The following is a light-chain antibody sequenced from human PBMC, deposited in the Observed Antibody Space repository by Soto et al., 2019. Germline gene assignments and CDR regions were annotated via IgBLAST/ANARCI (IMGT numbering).Light chain of an antibody. CDR3: SSYAGNDILV. Sequence: QSVLTQPTSVSGSPGQSSTISCTGTSSEVGNYNLVSWYQQHPGKAPRVIIYEGSKRPSGVSNRFSGSKSGNTASLTISGLQAEDEADYYCSSYAGNDILVFGGGTKATVL. CDR1: SSEVGNYNL. V-gene: IGLV2-23*01. J-gene: IGLJ2*01. CDR2: EGS.